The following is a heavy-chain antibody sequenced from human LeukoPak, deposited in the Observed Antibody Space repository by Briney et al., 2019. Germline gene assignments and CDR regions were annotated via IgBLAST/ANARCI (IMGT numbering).Heavy chain of an antibody. V-gene: IGHV4-4*02. CDR3: ARDYYYDSSGYYYHAFDI. D-gene: IGHD3-22*01. CDR1: GGSISSSNW. Sequence: SGTLSLTCAVSGGSISSSNWWSWVRQPPGKGLEWIGEIYHSGSTNYNPSLKSRVTISVDKSKNQFSLKLSSVTAADTAVYYCARDYYYDSSGYYYHAFDIWGQGTMATVSS. J-gene: IGHJ3*02. CDR2: IYHSGST.